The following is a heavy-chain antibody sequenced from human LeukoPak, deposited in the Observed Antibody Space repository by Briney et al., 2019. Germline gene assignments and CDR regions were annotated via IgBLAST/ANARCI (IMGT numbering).Heavy chain of an antibody. Sequence: PGGSLRLSCAASGFTFRYCAMSWVRQAPGKGLEWVSGISGTGYNTYYADSVKGRFTISRDNSKNTLYLQMHSLGAEDTAVYYCAKHVSGSLFYFDYWGQRTLVTVSS. J-gene: IGHJ4*02. D-gene: IGHD3-10*01. CDR3: AKHVSGSLFYFDY. CDR1: GFTFRYCA. V-gene: IGHV3-23*01. CDR2: ISGTGYNT.